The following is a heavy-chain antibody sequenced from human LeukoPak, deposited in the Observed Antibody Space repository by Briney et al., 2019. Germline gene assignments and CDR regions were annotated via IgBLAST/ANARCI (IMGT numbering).Heavy chain of an antibody. J-gene: IGHJ4*02. CDR2: MNPNSGNT. Sequence: GASVKVSCKTSGYTFTVYDINRARQAPGKGPEWMGWMNPNSGNTGYAQKFQGRVTMTRNTAITTAYMELSSLTPDDTAVYYCARGSVRSVDYWGRGTLVIASS. D-gene: IGHD5/OR15-5a*01. V-gene: IGHV1-8*01. CDR1: GYTFTVYD. CDR3: ARGSVRSVDY.